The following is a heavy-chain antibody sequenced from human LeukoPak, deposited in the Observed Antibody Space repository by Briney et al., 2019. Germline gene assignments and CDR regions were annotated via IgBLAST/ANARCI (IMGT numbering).Heavy chain of an antibody. Sequence: GGSLRLSCAASGFTFSSYSMSWVRQAPGKGLVWVSRINSDGSSASYADSVKGRFTISRDSAKNTLYLQMNSLRAEDTAVYYCARTGGDYNFDYWGQGTLVTVSS. CDR3: ARTGGDYNFDY. V-gene: IGHV3-74*01. J-gene: IGHJ4*02. CDR2: INSDGSSA. D-gene: IGHD2-21*02. CDR1: GFTFSSYS.